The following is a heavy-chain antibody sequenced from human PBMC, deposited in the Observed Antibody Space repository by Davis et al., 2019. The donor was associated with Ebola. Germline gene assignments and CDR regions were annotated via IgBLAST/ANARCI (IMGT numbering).Heavy chain of an antibody. Sequence: PGGSLRLSCAASGFTFSSSWMSWVRQAPGKGLEWVANIKQDGSEKYYVDSVKGRFTISRDNAKNSLYLQMNSLRAEDTAVYYCARGPWGPVTTFNYWGQGTLVTVSS. D-gene: IGHD4-17*01. CDR1: GFTFSSSW. V-gene: IGHV3-7*01. J-gene: IGHJ4*02. CDR3: ARGPWGPVTTFNY. CDR2: IKQDGSEK.